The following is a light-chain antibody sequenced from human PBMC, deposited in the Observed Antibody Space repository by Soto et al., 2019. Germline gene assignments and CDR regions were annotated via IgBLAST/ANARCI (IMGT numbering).Light chain of an antibody. CDR3: CSYTGSLTLL. CDR1: SSDVGGYDY. Sequence: QSALTQPASLSGSPGQSIPISCTGSSSDVGGYDYVSWYQQHPGKAPKLMIYEVSTRPSGVSNRFSGSKSGNTASLTISGLQAEDEADYYCCSYTGSLTLLFGGGTKLTVL. J-gene: IGLJ2*01. V-gene: IGLV2-14*01. CDR2: EVS.